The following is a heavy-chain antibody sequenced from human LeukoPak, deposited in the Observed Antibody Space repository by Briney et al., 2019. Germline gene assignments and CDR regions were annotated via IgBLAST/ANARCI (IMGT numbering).Heavy chain of an antibody. V-gene: IGHV3-30-3*01. Sequence: PGGSLRLSCAASGFTFSSYAMHWVRQAPGKGLEWVAVISYDGSNKYYADSVKGRFTISRDNSKNTLYLQMNSLRAEDTAVYYCGDLHLRWGQGTLVTVSS. J-gene: IGHJ4*02. CDR1: GFTFSSYA. CDR3: GDLHLR. CDR2: ISYDGSNK. D-gene: IGHD3-16*01.